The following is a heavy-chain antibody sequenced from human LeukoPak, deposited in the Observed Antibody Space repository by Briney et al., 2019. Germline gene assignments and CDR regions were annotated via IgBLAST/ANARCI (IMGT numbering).Heavy chain of an antibody. J-gene: IGHJ3*02. CDR3: ARSGELGAFDI. D-gene: IGHD1-26*01. Sequence: GGSLRLSCAASEFTFTIYSMNWVRQAPGKGLEWVSSIHSSGSYTYYADSVRGRFTISRDNAKNSVYLQMNSLRAEDTAVYYCARSGELGAFDIWGQGTMVTVSS. CDR2: IHSSGSYT. V-gene: IGHV3-21*01. CDR1: EFTFTIYS.